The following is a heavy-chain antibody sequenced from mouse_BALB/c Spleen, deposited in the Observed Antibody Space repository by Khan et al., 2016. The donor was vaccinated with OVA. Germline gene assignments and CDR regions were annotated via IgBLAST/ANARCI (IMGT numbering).Heavy chain of an antibody. J-gene: IGHJ3*01. CDR2: ISTYYGDV. CDR1: GYTFTDFT. CDR3: TRGGGGNRFAY. V-gene: IGHV1S137*01. Sequence: QVQLKQSGAELVRPGVSVKISCKGSGYTFTDFTMHWVKQSHAKSLEWIGVISTYYGDVTYNQKFRGTATMTVDKSSSTAYMELARLTSEDSASVYCTRGGGGNRFAYWGQGTLVTVSA.